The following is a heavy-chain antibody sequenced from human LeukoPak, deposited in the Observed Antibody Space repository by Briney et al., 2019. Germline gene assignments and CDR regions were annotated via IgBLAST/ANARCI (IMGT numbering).Heavy chain of an antibody. CDR1: GFIFSSYW. V-gene: IGHV3-74*01. Sequence: RGSLRLSCAASGFIFSSYWMHWVRQAPGKGLVWVSHINSDGSSTTYAESVKGRFTISRDNARNTLYLQMNSLRAEDTAVYYCARDDVVSGTGLGDYWGQGTLVTVSS. CDR2: INSDGSST. D-gene: IGHD5/OR15-5a*01. CDR3: ARDDVVSGTGLGDY. J-gene: IGHJ4*02.